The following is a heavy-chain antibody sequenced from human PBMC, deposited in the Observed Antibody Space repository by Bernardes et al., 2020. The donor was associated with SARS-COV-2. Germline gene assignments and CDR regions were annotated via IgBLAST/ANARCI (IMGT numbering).Heavy chain of an antibody. CDR1: GGSFSDYS. V-gene: IGHV4-34*01. J-gene: IGHJ6*01. Sequence: SETLSLTCAVYGGSFSDYSWTWIRQPPGKGLEWVGEINHSGGIQYNPSLKSRVTISVDTSNQFSLKLGSVTAADTAVYYCASERVRRILLQNYFYGLDVWGQGTTVTVS. CDR3: ASERVRRILLQNYFYGLDV. CDR2: INHSGGI. D-gene: IGHD3-10*01.